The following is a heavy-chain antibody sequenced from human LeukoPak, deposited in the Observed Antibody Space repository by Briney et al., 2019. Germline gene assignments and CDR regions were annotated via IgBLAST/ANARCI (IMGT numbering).Heavy chain of an antibody. CDR2: ISSSGSTI. Sequence: QPGGSLRLSCAASGFTFSSYEMNWVRQAPGKGLERVSYISSSGSTIYYADSVKGRFTISRDNAKNSLYLQMNSLRAEDTAVYYCASFLVVNFDYWGQGTLVTVSS. J-gene: IGHJ4*02. D-gene: IGHD3-22*01. CDR3: ASFLVVNFDY. V-gene: IGHV3-48*03. CDR1: GFTFSSYE.